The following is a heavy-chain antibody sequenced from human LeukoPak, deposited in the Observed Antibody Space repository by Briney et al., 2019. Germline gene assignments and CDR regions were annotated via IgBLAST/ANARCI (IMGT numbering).Heavy chain of an antibody. V-gene: IGHV3-74*01. J-gene: IGHJ6*02. CDR1: GFTFSSYW. CDR2: VKCDGSST. CDR3: ARGILAHYGMDV. Sequence: GGSLRLSCTASGFTFSSYWMHWGRQAPGKGLVWVSRVKCDGSSTNYADPVKGRFTISRDNAKNTLYLQMNSLRVEDTAVYYCARGILAHYGMDVWGQGTTVTVSS. D-gene: IGHD5-18*01.